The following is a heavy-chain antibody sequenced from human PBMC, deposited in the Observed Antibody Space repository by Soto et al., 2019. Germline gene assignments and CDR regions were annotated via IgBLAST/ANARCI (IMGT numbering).Heavy chain of an antibody. CDR1: GGSFSGYY. V-gene: IGHV4-34*01. J-gene: IGHJ4*02. D-gene: IGHD6-19*01. Sequence: SETLSLTCAVYGGSFSGYYWSWIRQPPGKGLEWIGEINHSGSTNYNPSLKSRVTISVDTSKNQFSLKLSSVTAADTAVYYCARSRQDSSGWWSDYWGQGTLVTVSS. CDR2: INHSGST. CDR3: ARSRQDSSGWWSDY.